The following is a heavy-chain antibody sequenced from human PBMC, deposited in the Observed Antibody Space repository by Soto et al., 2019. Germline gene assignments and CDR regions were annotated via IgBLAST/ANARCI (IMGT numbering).Heavy chain of an antibody. CDR2: IYPGDSDT. D-gene: IGHD6-13*01. CDR3: ARHVGGTAAPAPDYYYYYYMDV. V-gene: IGHV5-51*01. Sequence: PGESLKISCKGSGYSFTSYWTGWVRQMPGKGLEWMGIIYPGDSDTRYSPSFQGQVTISADKSISTAYLQWSSLKASDTAMYYCARHVGGTAAPAPDYYYYYYMDVWGKGTTVTVSS. CDR1: GYSFTSYW. J-gene: IGHJ6*03.